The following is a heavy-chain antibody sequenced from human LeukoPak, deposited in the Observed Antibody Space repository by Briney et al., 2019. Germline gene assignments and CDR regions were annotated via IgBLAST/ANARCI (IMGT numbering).Heavy chain of an antibody. J-gene: IGHJ4*02. CDR3: ARYYYDSSGYYPPNFDY. Sequence: SETLSLTCTVSGGSISSGGYYWSWIRQHPGKGLEWIGYIYYSGSTYYNPSLKSRVTISVDTSKNQFSLKLSSVTAADTAVYYCARYYYDSSGYYPPNFDYWGQGTLVTVSS. V-gene: IGHV4-31*03. CDR1: GGSISSGGYY. CDR2: IYYSGST. D-gene: IGHD3-22*01.